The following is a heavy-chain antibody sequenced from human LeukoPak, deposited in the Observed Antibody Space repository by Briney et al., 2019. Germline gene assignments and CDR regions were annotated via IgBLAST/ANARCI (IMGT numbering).Heavy chain of an antibody. CDR1: GGSFSGYY. CDR3: ASTLYYYDSSGYYGSWFDP. CDR2: INHSGST. V-gene: IGHV4-34*01. J-gene: IGHJ5*02. Sequence: SETLSLTCAVYGGSFSGYYWSWIRQPPGKGLEWIGEINHSGSTNYNPSLKSRVTISVDTSKNQFSLKLSSVTAADTAVYYCASTLYYYDSSGYYGSWFDPWGQGTLVTVSS. D-gene: IGHD3-22*01.